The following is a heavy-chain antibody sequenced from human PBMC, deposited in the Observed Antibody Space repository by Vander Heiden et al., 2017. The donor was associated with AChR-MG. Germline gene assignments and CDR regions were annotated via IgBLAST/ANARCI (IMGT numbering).Heavy chain of an antibody. CDR1: GDFSSSDGVY. CDR3: ARSEDYYYSGDYSRDVFDF. CDR2: INHSGTT. Sequence: QVQLQESGPGLVKPSETLSLTCTVPGDFSSSDGVYWSWIRQRPGQGLEWIGHINHSGTTSYNPSLQSRLTVSLDTSKHQFSLKLTSVTAADTAVYYCARSEDYYYSGDYSRDVFDFWGQGTLITVSS. J-gene: IGHJ3*01. V-gene: IGHV4-31*03. D-gene: IGHD3-10*01.